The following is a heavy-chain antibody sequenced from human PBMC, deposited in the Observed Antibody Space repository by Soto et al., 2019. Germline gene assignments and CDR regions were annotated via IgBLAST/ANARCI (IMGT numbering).Heavy chain of an antibody. D-gene: IGHD3-3*01. CDR2: INGGSGNT. Sequence: XSVKVSCQSSGFTFTAYAIDWLRQAPGQRPQWMGWINGGSGNTKYSQDFQGRVTFTRDTFATTAYLELSSLRSEDTAVYYCARVPPWGNSEGDYYTQHYDAWAQGTPVTVSS. V-gene: IGHV1-3*01. J-gene: IGHJ5*02. CDR3: ARVPPWGNSEGDYYTQHYDA. CDR1: GFTFTAYA.